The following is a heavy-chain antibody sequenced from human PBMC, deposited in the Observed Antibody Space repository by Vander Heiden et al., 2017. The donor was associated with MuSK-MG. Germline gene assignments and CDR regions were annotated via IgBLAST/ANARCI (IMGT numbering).Heavy chain of an antibody. D-gene: IGHD3-16*01. CDR1: GFTFSSYA. V-gene: IGHV3-23*01. CDR3: ATSNFMIY. Sequence: EVQLLESGGGLVQPGGSLRLSCAASGFTFSSYAMGWVRQAPGKGLEWVSTISARDGNTNYADSVKGRFTISRDNSKNTLYQQMDSLRAEDTAIYYCATSNFMIYWGQGTLVTVSS. CDR2: ISARDGNT. J-gene: IGHJ4*02.